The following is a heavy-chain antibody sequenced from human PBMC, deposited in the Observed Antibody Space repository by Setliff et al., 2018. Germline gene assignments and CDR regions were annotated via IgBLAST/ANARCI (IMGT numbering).Heavy chain of an antibody. CDR2: IKRESDGGTT. D-gene: IGHD5-18*01. Sequence: LRLSCAASGFTFSNAWMSWVRQAPGKGLEWVGRIKRESDGGTTDYAAPVKGRFTISRDESKNKLYLQMNSLKTEDTAVYYCISLWLGYYGLDVWGQGTTVTVSS. J-gene: IGHJ6*02. V-gene: IGHV3-15*01. CDR1: GFTFSNAW. CDR3: ISLWLGYYGLDV.